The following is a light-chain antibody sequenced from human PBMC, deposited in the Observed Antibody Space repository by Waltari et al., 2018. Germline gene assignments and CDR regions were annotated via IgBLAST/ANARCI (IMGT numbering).Light chain of an antibody. Sequence: SYVVTQSPSVSVAPGETARITCGGDNTGSKSVHWYQRRPGQAPVLVISDDSDRPSGIPQVFSGSNSGNAATLTISGVEADDEADYYCLVWHSTTDHHGVFGGGTKLTVL. J-gene: IGLJ2*01. V-gene: IGLV3-21*04. CDR2: DDS. CDR1: NTGSKS. CDR3: LVWHSTTDHHGV.